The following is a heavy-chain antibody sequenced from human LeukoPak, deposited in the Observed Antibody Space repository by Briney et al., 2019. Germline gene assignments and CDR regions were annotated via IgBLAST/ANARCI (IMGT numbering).Heavy chain of an antibody. CDR3: ARSLGPTKPFDF. D-gene: IGHD5-24*01. V-gene: IGHV3-48*03. J-gene: IGHJ4*02. CDR2: ITGRGDTI. CDR1: GFVFNSYG. Sequence: GGSLRLSCVASGFVFNSYGMSWVRQAPGKGLEWLSYITGRGDTIYYADSVRGRFTISRDNAKLSLFLQMNTLRAEDTALYYCARSLGPTKPFDFWGKGTPVTVSS.